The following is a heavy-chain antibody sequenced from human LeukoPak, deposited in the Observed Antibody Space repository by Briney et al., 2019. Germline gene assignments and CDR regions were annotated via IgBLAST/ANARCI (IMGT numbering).Heavy chain of an antibody. D-gene: IGHD3-16*02. CDR3: AKDRNWGSYRYPDY. V-gene: IGHV3-23*01. CDR1: GFTFSNYA. J-gene: IGHJ4*02. CDR2: ISGSGGST. Sequence: GGSLRLSCAASGFTFSNYAMNWVRQAPGKGLEWVSVISGSGGSTNYVDSVKDRFTISRDNSQNMVYLQMNSLRAEDTAIYYCAKDRNWGSYRYPDYWGQGTLVTVSS.